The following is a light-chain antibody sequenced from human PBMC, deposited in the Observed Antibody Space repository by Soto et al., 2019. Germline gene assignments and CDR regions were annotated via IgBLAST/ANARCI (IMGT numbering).Light chain of an antibody. CDR1: QSLLDRDDGNMY. CDR2: TVS. J-gene: IGKJ4*01. V-gene: IGKV2-40*01. Sequence: EIVMTQTPLSLPVTPGEPASISCRSSQSLLDRDDGNMYLDWYVQKPGQSPRLLIYTVSYRAPGVPDRFSGIGSGTDFTLKISRVEADDAGVYYCMQRIEFPLTFGGGTKVDIK. CDR3: MQRIEFPLT.